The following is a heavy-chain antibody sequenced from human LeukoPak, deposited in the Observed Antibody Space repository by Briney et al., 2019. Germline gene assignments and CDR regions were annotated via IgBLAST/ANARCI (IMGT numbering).Heavy chain of an antibody. V-gene: IGHV4-59*08. CDR3: ARHPDYYDSSGYFPFFDY. CDR2: IYYSGST. J-gene: IGHJ4*02. CDR1: GGSISSYY. D-gene: IGHD3-22*01. Sequence: SETLSLTCTVSGGSISSYYWSWIRQLPGKGLEWIGYIYYSGSTNYNPSLKSRVTISVDTSKNQFSLKLSSVTAADTAVYYCARHPDYYDSSGYFPFFDYWGQGTLVTVSS.